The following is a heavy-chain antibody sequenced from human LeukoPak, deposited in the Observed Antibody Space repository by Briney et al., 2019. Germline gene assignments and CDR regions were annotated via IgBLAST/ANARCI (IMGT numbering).Heavy chain of an antibody. Sequence: KTGGSLRLSCAASGFAFHSFGLNWVRQAPGKGLEWVSSISSSGGFIYTADSLRGRFTISRDNARNSVYLQMNNLRVEDTAIYYCARVRDPRLGELDSWGQGTLVTVSS. CDR3: ARVRDPRLGELDS. V-gene: IGHV3-21*01. CDR1: GFAFHSFG. CDR2: ISSSGGFI. D-gene: IGHD2-21*01. J-gene: IGHJ4*02.